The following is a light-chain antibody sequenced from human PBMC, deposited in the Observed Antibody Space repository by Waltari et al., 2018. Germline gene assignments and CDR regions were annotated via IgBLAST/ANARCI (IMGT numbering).Light chain of an antibody. CDR2: AAS. CDR1: QGISTY. CDR3: QQLNTYPLIT. Sequence: DIHLTQSPSFLSASVGDRVTITCRASQGISTYLAWYQQKPGKAPNLLIYAASTLQSGVPSRFSGSGSGTEFTLTISSLQPEDFATYYCQQLNTYPLITFGQGTRLEIK. V-gene: IGKV1-9*01. J-gene: IGKJ5*01.